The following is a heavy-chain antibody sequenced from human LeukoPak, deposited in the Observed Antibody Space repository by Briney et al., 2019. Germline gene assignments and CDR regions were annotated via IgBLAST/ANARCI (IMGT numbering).Heavy chain of an antibody. CDR1: GGSISDHY. J-gene: IGHJ3*02. CDR3: ASLQLYLLAFDI. CDR2: INHSGGT. Sequence: PSETLSLTCAVYGGSISDHYWSWIRQPPGKGLEWIGEINHSGGTNYNPSLKSPVTISVDTSKNQFSLKLSSVTAADTAVYYCASLQLYLLAFDIWGQGTMVTVSS. D-gene: IGHD5-18*01. V-gene: IGHV4-34*01.